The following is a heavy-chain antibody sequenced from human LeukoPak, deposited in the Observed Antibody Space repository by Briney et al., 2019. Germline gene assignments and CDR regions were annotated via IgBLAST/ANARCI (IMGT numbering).Heavy chain of an antibody. V-gene: IGHV4-59*01. J-gene: IGHJ6*02. D-gene: IGHD2-8*01. CDR2: IYYSGST. CDR1: GGSISGYY. Sequence: PSETLSLTCIVSGGSISGYYWSWIRQPPGKGLEWVGYIYYSGSTNYNPSLKSRVTISLVTSKNQSSLKLRSVTAADTAVYYCARGTAPMDYYGMGVWGQGTTVTVSS. CDR3: ARGTAPMDYYGMGV.